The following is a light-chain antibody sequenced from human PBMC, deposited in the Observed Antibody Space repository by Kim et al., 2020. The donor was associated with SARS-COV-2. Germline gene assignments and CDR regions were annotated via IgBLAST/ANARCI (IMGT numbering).Light chain of an antibody. CDR1: HTISTY. CDR2: ATS. J-gene: IGKJ1*01. V-gene: IGKV1-39*01. CDR3: QQSYT. Sequence: PSSLSASVGDRVTITCRTSHTISTYLNWYQQKPGKAPKLLIFATSNLQSGVPSRFSGSGSGTDFTLTISNLQPEDFATYYCQQSYTFGQGTKVEI.